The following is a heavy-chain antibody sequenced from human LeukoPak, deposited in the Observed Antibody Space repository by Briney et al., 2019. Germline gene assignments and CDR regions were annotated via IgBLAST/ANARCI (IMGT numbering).Heavy chain of an antibody. CDR1: GLTFSSYS. CDR2: LSSSSNTI. D-gene: IGHD3-22*01. V-gene: IGHV3-48*01. J-gene: IGHJ3*02. Sequence: GGSLRLSCAASGLTFSSYSMNWVRQAPGKGLEWVSYLSSSSNTIYYAYSVKGRFTISRGNAKNSLYLQMNSLRAEDTAVYYCARDVGSGYFAKVFDIWGQGTMVTVSS. CDR3: ARDVGSGYFAKVFDI.